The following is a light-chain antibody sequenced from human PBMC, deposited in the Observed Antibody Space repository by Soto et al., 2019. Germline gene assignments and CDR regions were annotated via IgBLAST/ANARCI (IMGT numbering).Light chain of an antibody. CDR2: AAS. CDR1: QSVSSD. Sequence: EIVMTQSPATSSASRGESLPLSGRASQSVSSDLAWYQQTPGQAPRLLVYAASTRATSIPARFSGSGSGREFTLTISNLQSEDFALYYCHQYNKWPGTFGQGTKVDI. V-gene: IGKV3-15*01. J-gene: IGKJ1*01. CDR3: HQYNKWPGT.